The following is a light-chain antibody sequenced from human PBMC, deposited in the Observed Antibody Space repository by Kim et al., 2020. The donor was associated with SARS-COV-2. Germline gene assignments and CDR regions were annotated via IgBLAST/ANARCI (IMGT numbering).Light chain of an antibody. CDR2: DVS. J-gene: IGLJ2*01. CDR1: SGDVGAYNL. V-gene: IGLV2-14*03. CDR3: TSYTRSDTWV. Sequence: GQSVTISCNGTSGDVGAYNLVSWYQQHPGKAPKFMIHDVSQRPSGVSNRFSGSKSGNTASLTISGLQAEDEADYYCTSYTRSDTWVFGGGTQLTVL.